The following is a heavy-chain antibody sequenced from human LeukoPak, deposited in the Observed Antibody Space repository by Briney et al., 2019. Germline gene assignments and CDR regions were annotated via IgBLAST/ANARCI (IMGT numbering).Heavy chain of an antibody. Sequence: PSQTLSLTCTVSGGSISSGDYYWSWIRQPPGKGLGWIGYIYYSGSTYYNPSLKSRVTISVDTSRNQCSLKLSSVTAADTAVYYCARGTQKYCSSTSCRGAYYYYYMDVWGKGTTVTVSS. CDR3: ARGTQKYCSSTSCRGAYYYYYMDV. V-gene: IGHV4-30-4*08. CDR2: IYYSGST. D-gene: IGHD2-2*01. CDR1: GGSISSGDYY. J-gene: IGHJ6*03.